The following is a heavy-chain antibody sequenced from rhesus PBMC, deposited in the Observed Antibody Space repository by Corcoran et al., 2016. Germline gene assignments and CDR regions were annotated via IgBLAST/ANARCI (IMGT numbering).Heavy chain of an antibody. Sequence: QVQLQESGPGLVKPSETLSLTCAVSGYSISSGYYWGWIRQPPGKGLEWIGSIYGSGGRNYLNPSLKSRVTLSVDTSKNQFSLKLSSVTAAETAVYYCARVGSSWSEWDTVGTEWYFDLWGPGTPITISS. D-gene: IGHD5-42*01. CDR2: IYGSGGRN. CDR3: ARVGSSWSEWDTVGTEWYFDL. J-gene: IGHJ2*01. V-gene: IGHV4S14*01. CDR1: GYSISSGYY.